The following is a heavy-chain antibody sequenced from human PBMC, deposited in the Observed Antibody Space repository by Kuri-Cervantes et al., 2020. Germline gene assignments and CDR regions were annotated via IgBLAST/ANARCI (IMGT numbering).Heavy chain of an antibody. Sequence: GGSLRLSCAASGFTVSSNYMSWVRQAPGKGLEWVSVIYSGGSTYYADSVKGRFTISRDNAKNSLYLQMNSLRAEDAAVYYCARSKPFGESYFDNWGQGTLVTVSS. V-gene: IGHV3-53*01. CDR3: ARSKPFGESYFDN. J-gene: IGHJ4*02. CDR1: GFTVSSNY. D-gene: IGHD3-10*01. CDR2: IYSGGST.